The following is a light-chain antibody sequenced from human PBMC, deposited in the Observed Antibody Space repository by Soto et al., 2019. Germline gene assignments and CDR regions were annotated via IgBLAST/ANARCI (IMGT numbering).Light chain of an antibody. J-gene: IGLJ2*01. V-gene: IGLV4-69*01. CDR2: VNSDGSH. CDR1: SGHSSSA. CDR3: QTWGADIHVV. Sequence: QPVLTQSPSASASLGASVKLTCTLSSGHSSSAIAWHQQQPEKGPRYLMTVNSDGSHTKGDGIHDRFSGSSSGAERYLTISSLQSEDEADYYCQTWGADIHVVFGGGTQLTVL.